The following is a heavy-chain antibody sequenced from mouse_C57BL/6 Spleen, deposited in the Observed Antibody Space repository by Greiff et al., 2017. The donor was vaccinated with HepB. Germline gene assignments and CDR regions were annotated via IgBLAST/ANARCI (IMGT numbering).Heavy chain of an antibody. J-gene: IGHJ3*01. CDR1: GYTFTSYW. CDR2: IDPSDSYT. V-gene: IGHV1-69*01. CDR3: ARLGEFAY. Sequence: QVQLQQPGAELVMPGASVKLSCKASGYTFTSYWMHWVKQRPGQGLEWIGEIDPSDSYTNYNQKFKGKSTLTVDKSSSPAYMQLSSLTSGDSAVYYCARLGEFAYWGQGTLVTVSA.